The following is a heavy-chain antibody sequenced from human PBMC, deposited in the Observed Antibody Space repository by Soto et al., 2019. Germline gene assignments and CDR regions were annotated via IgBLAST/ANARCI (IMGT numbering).Heavy chain of an antibody. CDR1: GGSLSSSSYY. D-gene: IGHD5-12*01. J-gene: IGHJ4*02. V-gene: IGHV4-39*01. CDR3: ARHAGIVATFGTRIDY. Sequence: PSETLSLTCTVSGGSLSSSSYYWGWIRQPPGKGLEWIGSIYYSGSTYYNPSLKSRVTISVDTSKIQFSLKLSSVTAEDTAVYYCARHAGIVATFGTRIDYWGQGTLVTSPQ. CDR2: IYYSGST.